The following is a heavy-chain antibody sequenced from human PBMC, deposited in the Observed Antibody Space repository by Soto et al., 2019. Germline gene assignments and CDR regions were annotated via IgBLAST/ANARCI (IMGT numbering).Heavy chain of an antibody. CDR3: AGLRFLELGVANWFDP. Sequence: QVQLVQSGAEVKKPGASVKVSCKASGYTFTSYDINWVRQATGQGLEWMGWMNPNSGNTGYAQKFQGRVTMTRNTSISTAYMELSSLRSEYTAVYYCAGLRFLELGVANWFDPWGQGTLVTVSS. CDR2: MNPNSGNT. CDR1: GYTFTSYD. D-gene: IGHD3-3*01. V-gene: IGHV1-8*01. J-gene: IGHJ5*02.